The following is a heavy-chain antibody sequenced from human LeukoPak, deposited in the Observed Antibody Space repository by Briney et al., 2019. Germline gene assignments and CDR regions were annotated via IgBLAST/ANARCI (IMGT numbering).Heavy chain of an antibody. J-gene: IGHJ4*02. CDR1: GYTFTGYY. CDR3: ARSPIGLGFFDY. V-gene: IGHV1-2*02. D-gene: IGHD1-26*01. CDR2: ISPNSGDT. Sequence: GASVKVSCKASGYTFTGYYMHWVRQAPGQGLEWMGWISPNSGDTDYAQEFQGRVTMTRDTSISTAYMELTTLRSDDTAVYYCARSPIGLGFFDYWGQGTLVTVSS.